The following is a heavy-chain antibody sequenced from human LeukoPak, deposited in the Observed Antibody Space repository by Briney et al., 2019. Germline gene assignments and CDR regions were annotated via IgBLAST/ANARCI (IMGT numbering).Heavy chain of an antibody. J-gene: IGHJ2*01. V-gene: IGHV3-48*03. CDR1: GFSFSGYE. CDR2: ISSGAHTT. D-gene: IGHD3-10*01. CDR3: ARDSGGWYFDL. Sequence: GGSLRLSCAASGFSFSGYEMNWVRQAPGKGLEWVSYISSGAHTTHYADSVKGRFTISRDNAENSLYLQVNSLRAEDTAVYYCARDSGGWYFDLWGRGTLVTVSS.